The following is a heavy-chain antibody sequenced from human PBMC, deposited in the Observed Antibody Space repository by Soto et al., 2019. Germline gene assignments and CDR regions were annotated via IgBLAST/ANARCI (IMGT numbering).Heavy chain of an antibody. CDR3: AREKFDAVAGTRDAFDI. Sequence: QVQLQESGPGLVKPSETLSLTCTVSGGSISSYYWSWIRQPPGKGLEWIGYIYYSGSTNYNPSLKSRVTISVDTSKNQFSLKLSSVTAADTAVYYCAREKFDAVAGTRDAFDIWGQGTMVTVSS. D-gene: IGHD6-19*01. CDR2: IYYSGST. CDR1: GGSISSYY. V-gene: IGHV4-59*01. J-gene: IGHJ3*02.